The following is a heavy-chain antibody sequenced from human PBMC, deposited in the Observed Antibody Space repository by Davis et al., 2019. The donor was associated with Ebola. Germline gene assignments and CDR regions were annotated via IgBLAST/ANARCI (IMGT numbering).Heavy chain of an antibody. CDR3: ATDPDFDYGMDV. CDR1: GFTFSGSA. V-gene: IGHV3-73*01. Sequence: GESLKISCAASGFTFSGSAMHWVRQASGKGLEWVGRIRSKANSYATAYAASVKGRFTISRDDSKNTAYLQMNSLKTEDTAVYYCATDPDFDYGMDVWGQGTTVTVSS. J-gene: IGHJ6*02. D-gene: IGHD3-3*01. CDR2: IRSKANSYAT.